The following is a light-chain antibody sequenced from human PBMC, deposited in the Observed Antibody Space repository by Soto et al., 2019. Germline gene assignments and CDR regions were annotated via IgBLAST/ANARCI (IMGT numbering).Light chain of an antibody. J-gene: IGLJ1*01. CDR3: NSYTSSSTFV. CDR1: SSDVGGFNY. V-gene: IGLV2-14*03. Sequence: QSALTQPASVSGSPGQSITISCTGTSSDVGGFNYVSWYQQHPGKAPKLMIYDVTNRPSGVSYRFSGSKSGNTASLTISVLQAEDEAVYYCNSYTSSSTFVFGTGTKLTVL. CDR2: DVT.